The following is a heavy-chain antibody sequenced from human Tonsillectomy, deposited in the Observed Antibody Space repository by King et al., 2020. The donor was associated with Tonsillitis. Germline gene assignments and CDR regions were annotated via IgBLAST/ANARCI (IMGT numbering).Heavy chain of an antibody. J-gene: IGHJ4*02. CDR3: AKDSSSHFDY. CDR1: GFTFSSYG. CDR2: ISYDGSNK. D-gene: IGHD2-2*01. V-gene: IGHV3-30*18. Sequence: VQLVESGGGVVQPGRSLRLSCAASGFTFSSYGMHWVRQAPGKGLEWVAGISYDGSNKYYAYSVKGRFTISRDNSKNTLYLQMNSLRAEDTAVYYCAKDSSSHFDYWGQGTLVTVSS.